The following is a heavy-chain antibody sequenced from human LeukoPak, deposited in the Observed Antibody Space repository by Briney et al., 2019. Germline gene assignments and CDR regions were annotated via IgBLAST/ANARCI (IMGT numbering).Heavy chain of an antibody. CDR1: GFTVSGNY. CDR3: ARNQGASSWYDAFDI. J-gene: IGHJ3*02. Sequence: PGGSLRLSCAASGFTVSGNYMNWVRQAPGKGLEWVAVIWYGGSNKYYADSVKGRFTISRDNSKNTLYLQMNSLRAEDTAVYYCARNQGASSWYDAFDIWGQGTMVTVSS. D-gene: IGHD6-13*01. V-gene: IGHV3-33*08. CDR2: IWYGGSNK.